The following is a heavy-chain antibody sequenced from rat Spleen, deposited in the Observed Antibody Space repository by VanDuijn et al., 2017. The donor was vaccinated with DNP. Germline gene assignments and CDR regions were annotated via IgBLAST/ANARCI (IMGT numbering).Heavy chain of an antibody. CDR3: ARHGATVGAMDA. CDR2: ISYDGSRT. D-gene: IGHD1-11*01. CDR1: GFTFSDYA. V-gene: IGHV5-17*01. J-gene: IGHJ4*01. Sequence: EVQLVESGGGLVQPGRSLKLSCAASGFTFSDYAMAWVRQAPKKGLEWVATISYDGSRTYYRDSVKGRFTISRDNAKSTLYLQMDSLRSEDTATYYCARHGATVGAMDAWGQGTSVTVSS.